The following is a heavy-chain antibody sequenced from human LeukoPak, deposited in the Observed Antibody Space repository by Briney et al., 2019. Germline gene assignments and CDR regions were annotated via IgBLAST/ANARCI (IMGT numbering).Heavy chain of an antibody. CDR2: ISFDGSYK. D-gene: IGHD4-23*01. V-gene: IGHV3-30-3*01. Sequence: GRSLRLSCAAAGFTFSLYAMHWVRQAPDKGLEWVAIISFDGSYKNYADSVKGRFTISRDNSDNTLYLQMSSLRAEDTALYYCTRRDFNGGNSLAGFDIWGQGTMVTVSS. J-gene: IGHJ3*02. CDR3: TRRDFNGGNSLAGFDI. CDR1: GFTFSLYA.